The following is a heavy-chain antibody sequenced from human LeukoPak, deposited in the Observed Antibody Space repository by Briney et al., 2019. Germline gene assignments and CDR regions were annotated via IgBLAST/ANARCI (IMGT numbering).Heavy chain of an antibody. CDR3: AKSIAADY. CDR2: ISGSGGST. CDR1: GFTFSSYS. D-gene: IGHD6-6*01. J-gene: IGHJ4*02. Sequence: PGGSLRLSCATSGFTFSSYSMNWLRQAPGKGLEWVSAISGSGGSTYYADSVKGRFTISRDNSKNTLYLQMNSLRAEDTAVYYCAKSIAADYWGQGTLVTVSS. V-gene: IGHV3-23*01.